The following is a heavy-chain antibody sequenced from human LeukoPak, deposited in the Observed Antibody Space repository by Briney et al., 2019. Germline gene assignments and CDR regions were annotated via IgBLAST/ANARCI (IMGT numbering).Heavy chain of an antibody. V-gene: IGHV4-39*07. CDR3: ARDPSNIVLMVYAIRPGPVNWFDP. D-gene: IGHD2-8*01. CDR2: IYYSGST. CDR1: GGSISIYR. J-gene: IGHJ5*02. Sequence: KPSETLSLTCTLSGGSISIYRWGWIRQPPGKGLEWIGSIYYSGSTYYNPSLKSRVTISVDTSKNQFSLKLSSVTAADTAVYYCARDPSNIVLMVYAIRPGPVNWFDPWGQGTLVTVSS.